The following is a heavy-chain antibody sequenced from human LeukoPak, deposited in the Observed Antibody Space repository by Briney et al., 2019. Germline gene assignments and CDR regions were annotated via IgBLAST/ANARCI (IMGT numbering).Heavy chain of an antibody. CDR1: GFTFDDYA. Sequence: PGGSLRLSCAASGFTFDDYAMDWVRQAPGKGLEWVSGISWNSGSIGYADSVKGRFTISRDNAKNSLYLQMNSLRAEDTALYYCAKDIGQGPPGYCSGGSCYSVDAFDIWGQGTMVTVSS. CDR3: AKDIGQGPPGYCSGGSCYSVDAFDI. D-gene: IGHD2-15*01. J-gene: IGHJ3*02. CDR2: ISWNSGSI. V-gene: IGHV3-9*01.